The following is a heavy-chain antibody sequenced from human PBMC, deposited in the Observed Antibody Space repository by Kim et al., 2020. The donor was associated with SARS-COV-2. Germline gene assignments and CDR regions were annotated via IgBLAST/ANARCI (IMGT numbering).Heavy chain of an antibody. CDR3: AKRTLEQQLGWDWFDP. Sequence: KGRFTICRDKAKNTLYLQMNSLRGEDTAVYYWAKRTLEQQLGWDWFDPWGQGTLVTVSS. D-gene: IGHD6-13*01. J-gene: IGHJ5*02. V-gene: IGHV3-23*01.